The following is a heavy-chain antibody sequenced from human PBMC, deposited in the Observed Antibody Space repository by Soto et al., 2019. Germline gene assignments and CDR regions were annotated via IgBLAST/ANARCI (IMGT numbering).Heavy chain of an antibody. Sequence: RESLKISCRGSGYIFTNHWSAWVRQMPGKGLEWMAIINPADSDTRYSPSFQGQVTVSVDKSTTTAYLQWSSLRASDTAMYYCARPDSSGWYDSWGQGTLVTVSS. CDR3: ARPDSSGWYDS. J-gene: IGHJ5*01. V-gene: IGHV5-51*01. CDR2: INPADSDT. CDR1: GYIFTNHW. D-gene: IGHD3-22*01.